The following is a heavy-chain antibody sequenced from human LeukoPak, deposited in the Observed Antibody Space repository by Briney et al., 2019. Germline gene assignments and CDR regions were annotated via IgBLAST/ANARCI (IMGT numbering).Heavy chain of an antibody. V-gene: IGHV3-23*01. CDR1: GFTFSSYA. D-gene: IGHD3-22*01. J-gene: IGHJ4*02. Sequence: GGSLRLSCAASGFTFSSYAMSWVRQAPGKGLEWVSAISGSGGSTYYADSVKGRFTISRDNSKDTLYLQMNSLRAEDTAVYYCAKHYYDSSGEMDYWGQGTLVTVSS. CDR2: ISGSGGST. CDR3: AKHYYDSSGEMDY.